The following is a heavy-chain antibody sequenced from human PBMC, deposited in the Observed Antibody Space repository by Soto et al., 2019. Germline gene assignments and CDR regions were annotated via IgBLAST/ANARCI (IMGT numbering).Heavy chain of an antibody. J-gene: IGHJ4*02. CDR2: IYHSGST. CDR1: GGSISSSNW. V-gene: IGHV4-4*02. Sequence: QVQLQESGPGLVKPSGTLSLTCAVSGGSISSSNWWSWVRQPPGKGLEWIGEIYHSGSTNYNPSLRSRVTLSVYKSQNQFSLKLSSVTAADTAVCYCARVAVAGTRFDYWGQGTLVTVSS. CDR3: ARVAVAGTRFDY. D-gene: IGHD6-19*01.